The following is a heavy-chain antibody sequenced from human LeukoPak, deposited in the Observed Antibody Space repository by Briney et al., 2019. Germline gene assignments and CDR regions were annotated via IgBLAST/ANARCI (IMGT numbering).Heavy chain of an antibody. CDR3: ATYYYGSGSYYKNVNWFDP. J-gene: IGHJ5*02. Sequence: ASVKVSFKVSGYTLTELSMHWVRQAPGKGLEWMGGFDPEDGETIYAQKFQGRVTMTEDTSTDTAYMELSSLRSEDTAVYYGATYYYGSGSYYKNVNWFDPWGQGTLVTVSS. D-gene: IGHD3-10*01. CDR1: GYTLTELS. CDR2: FDPEDGET. V-gene: IGHV1-24*01.